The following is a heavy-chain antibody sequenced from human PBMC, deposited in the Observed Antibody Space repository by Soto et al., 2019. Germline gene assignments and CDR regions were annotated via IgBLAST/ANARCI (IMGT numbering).Heavy chain of an antibody. CDR3: ARQCGGDCSNAFTM. J-gene: IGHJ3*02. Sequence: EEQLVESGGGLVRPGGSLRLSCAVSGFTVKANFMNWIHQAPGKEPQWVAGLYPGPGTSYAVSMKGRFTISRDDYTNTLFLQLINIRVEDTAVYYCARQCGGDCSNAFTMWGQGTMVTVSS. CDR1: GFTVKANF. CDR2: LYPGPGT. V-gene: IGHV3-66*04. D-gene: IGHD2-21*01.